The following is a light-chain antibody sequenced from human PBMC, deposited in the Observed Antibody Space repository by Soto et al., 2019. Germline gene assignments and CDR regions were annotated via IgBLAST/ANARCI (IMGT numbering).Light chain of an antibody. J-gene: IGKJ3*01. CDR3: QEYNNWPAVT. Sequence: EIMMTQSPATLSVSPGERATLSCRASQSVSSNLAWYQQKPGQAPRLLIYGASTRATGIPARFSGSGSGTEFTLIIGSLQSEDFAVYYCQEYNNWPAVTFGPGTKVEIK. CDR2: GAS. CDR1: QSVSSN. V-gene: IGKV3-15*01.